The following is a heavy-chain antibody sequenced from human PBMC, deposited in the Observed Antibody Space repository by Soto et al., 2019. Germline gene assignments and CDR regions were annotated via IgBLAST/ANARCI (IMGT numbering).Heavy chain of an antibody. CDR1: GGSISSYY. CDR3: ARHDYGDYVHFDY. J-gene: IGHJ4*02. D-gene: IGHD4-17*01. CDR2: IYYSGST. V-gene: IGHV4-59*08. Sequence: PSETLSLTCTVSGGSISSYYWSWIRQPPGKGLEWIGYIYYSGSTNYNPSLKSRVTISVDTSKNQFSLKLSSVTAADTAVYYCARHDYGDYVHFDYWGQGTLVTVSS.